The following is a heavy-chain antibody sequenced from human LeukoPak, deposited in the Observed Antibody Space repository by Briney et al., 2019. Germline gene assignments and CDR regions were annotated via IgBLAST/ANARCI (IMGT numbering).Heavy chain of an antibody. CDR2: IYPGDSDT. Sequence: GESLKISCKGFGYSFTNYWIGWVRQMSGKGLEWMGMIYPGDSDTRYSPSFQGQVTISADRSISTAYLQWSSLKASDTAMYYCASPYCSSPSCPGGGDDFDIWGQGTMVTVSS. D-gene: IGHD2-2*01. CDR1: GYSFTNYW. J-gene: IGHJ3*02. CDR3: ASPYCSSPSCPGGGDDFDI. V-gene: IGHV5-51*01.